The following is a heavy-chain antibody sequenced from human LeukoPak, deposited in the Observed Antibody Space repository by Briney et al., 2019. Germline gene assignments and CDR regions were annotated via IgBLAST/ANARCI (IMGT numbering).Heavy chain of an antibody. D-gene: IGHD2-21*02. CDR2: VTVSGRGGST. V-gene: IGHV3-23*01. J-gene: IGHJ4*02. Sequence: PGGSLRLSCAASGFTFSSYAMSWVRQAPGKGLEWVSAVTVSGRGGSTYYADSVKGRFTIPRDNSKNTLYLQMNSLRAEDTALYYCAKSPTYCGSDCYSTFDYWARETWSPSPQ. CDR1: GFTFSSYA. CDR3: AKSPTYCGSDCYSTFDY.